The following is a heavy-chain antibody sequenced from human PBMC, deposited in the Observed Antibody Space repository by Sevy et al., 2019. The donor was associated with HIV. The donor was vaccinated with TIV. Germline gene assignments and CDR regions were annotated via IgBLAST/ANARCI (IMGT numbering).Heavy chain of an antibody. D-gene: IGHD6-19*01. J-gene: IGHJ4*02. CDR2: IKPDGSDK. Sequence: GGSLILSCAASGFTFRTYWMSWVRQAPGKGLEWVANIKPDGSDKNYMDSVKGRFTISRDNAKNSLYLHVSSLRAEDTAVYYCARLSSPMPDSGWYDFFDHWGQGTLVTVSS. CDR3: ARLSSPMPDSGWYDFFDH. V-gene: IGHV3-7*01. CDR1: GFTFRTYW.